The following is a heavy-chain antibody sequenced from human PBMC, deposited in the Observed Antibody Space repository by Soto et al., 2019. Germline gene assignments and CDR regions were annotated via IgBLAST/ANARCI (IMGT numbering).Heavy chain of an antibody. Sequence: QVQLVQSGAEVKKPGSSVKVSCKASGGTFSSFVISWVRQAPGQGPEWMGGIIPSFNRPNYAQKFQGRVTITADESTTTSYMELSSLRSGATAVYYCATSKVGYSFGSPFEFWGQGTRVTVSS. CDR2: IIPSFNRP. J-gene: IGHJ4*02. CDR1: GGTFSSFV. CDR3: ATSKVGYSFGSPFEF. V-gene: IGHV1-69*01. D-gene: IGHD5-18*01.